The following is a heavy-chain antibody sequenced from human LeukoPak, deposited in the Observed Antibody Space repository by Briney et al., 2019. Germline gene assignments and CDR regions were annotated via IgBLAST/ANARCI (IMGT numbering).Heavy chain of an antibody. CDR2: IYTSGST. V-gene: IGHV4-61*02. J-gene: IGHJ6*02. Sequence: SETLSLTCTVSGGPISSGSYYWSWIRQPAGKGLEWIGRIYTSGSTNYNPSLKSRVTISVDTSKNQFSLKLSSVTAADTAVYYCARDPDCSSTSCYFPKYYYYYGMDVWGQGTTVTVSS. CDR3: ARDPDCSSTSCYFPKYYYYYGMDV. D-gene: IGHD2-2*01. CDR1: GGPISSGSYY.